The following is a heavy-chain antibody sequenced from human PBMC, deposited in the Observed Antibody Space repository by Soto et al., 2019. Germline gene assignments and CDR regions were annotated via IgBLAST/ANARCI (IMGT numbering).Heavy chain of an antibody. CDR3: AREAEGGPYYYDSSGYYEFDY. V-gene: IGHV3-33*01. CDR2: IWYDGSNK. Sequence: QVQLVESGGGVVQPGRSLRLSCAASGFTFSSYGMHWVRQAPGKGLEWVAVIWYDGSNKYYADSVKGRFTISRDNSKNTLYLQRNSLRAEDTAVYYCAREAEGGPYYYDSSGYYEFDYWGQGTLVTVSS. CDR1: GFTFSSYG. J-gene: IGHJ4*02. D-gene: IGHD3-22*01.